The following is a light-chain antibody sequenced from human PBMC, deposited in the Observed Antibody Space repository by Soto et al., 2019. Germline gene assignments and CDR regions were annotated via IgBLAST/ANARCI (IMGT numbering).Light chain of an antibody. V-gene: IGKV3-15*01. Sequence: EIVLTQSPGILSLSPGERATISCRASHSVSSNLAWYQQKPGQAPRLLIYGASTRATGIPAGFSGSGSGTEFTLTISSLQSEDFAVYYCQQYNNWPWTFGQGTKVDIK. CDR2: GAS. CDR3: QQYNNWPWT. CDR1: HSVSSN. J-gene: IGKJ1*01.